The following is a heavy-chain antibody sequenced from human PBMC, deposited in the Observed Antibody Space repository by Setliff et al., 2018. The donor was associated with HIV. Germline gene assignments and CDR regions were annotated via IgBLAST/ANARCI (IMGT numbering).Heavy chain of an antibody. D-gene: IGHD3-3*01. CDR3: ARAVDYYNFWSGYYTPYYYYYMDV. CDR1: GGSISSGGYY. J-gene: IGHJ6*03. CDR2: IYYSGST. V-gene: IGHV4-31*03. Sequence: TLSLTCTVSGGSISSGGYYWSWIRQHPGKGLEWIGYIYYSGSTYYNPSLKSRVTISVDTSKNQFSLKLSSVTAADTAVYYCARAVDYYNFWSGYYTPYYYYYMDVWGKGTTVTVSS.